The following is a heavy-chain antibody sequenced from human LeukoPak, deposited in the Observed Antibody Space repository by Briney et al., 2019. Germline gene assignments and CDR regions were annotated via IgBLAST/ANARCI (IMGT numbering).Heavy chain of an antibody. CDR2: INSDGSTT. V-gene: IGHV3-74*01. CDR3: ARVYDSYGYGPDY. CDR1: GFTFSSYW. J-gene: IGHJ4*02. D-gene: IGHD5-18*01. Sequence: QSGGSLRLSCAASGFTFSSYWMHWVRQAPGKGLVWVSRINSDGSTTSYADSVKGRFTISRDNAKSTLYLQMSSLRAEDTAVYYCARVYDSYGYGPDYWGQGTLVTVSS.